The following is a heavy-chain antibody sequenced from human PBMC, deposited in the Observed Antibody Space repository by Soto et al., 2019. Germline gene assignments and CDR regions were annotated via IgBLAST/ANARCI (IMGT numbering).Heavy chain of an antibody. V-gene: IGHV4-30-2*01. CDR3: ARGEKAWYSSSWYNFDP. CDR2: IYHSGST. Sequence: SETLSLTCAVSGGSISSGAYSWSWIRQPPGKGLEWVGYIYHSGSTYYNPSLKSRVTISVDTSKNQFSLKLSSVTAADTAVYYCARGEKAWYSSSWYNFDPWGQGTLVTVSS. J-gene: IGHJ5*02. D-gene: IGHD6-13*01. CDR1: GGSISSGAYS.